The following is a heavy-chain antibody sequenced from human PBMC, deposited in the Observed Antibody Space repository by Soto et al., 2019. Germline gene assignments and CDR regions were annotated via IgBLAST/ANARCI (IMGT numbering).Heavy chain of an antibody. J-gene: IGHJ4*02. D-gene: IGHD3-3*01. V-gene: IGHV3-23*01. CDR1: GFTFSSYA. Sequence: GGSLRLSCAASGFTFSSYAMSWVRQAPGKGLEWVSAISGSGGSTYYADSVKGRFTISRDNSKNTLYLQMNSLRAEDTAVYYCAKGRKYYDFWSGYYQLAFDYWGQGTLVTVSS. CDR2: ISGSGGST. CDR3: AKGRKYYDFWSGYYQLAFDY.